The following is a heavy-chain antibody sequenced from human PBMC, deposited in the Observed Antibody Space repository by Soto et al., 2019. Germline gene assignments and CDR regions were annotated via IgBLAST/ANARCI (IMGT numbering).Heavy chain of an antibody. J-gene: IGHJ6*02. Sequence: QVQLVQSGAEVKKPGSSVKVSCKASGGTFSSYTISWVRQAPGQGLEWMGRIIPILGIANYAQKFQGRVTITADKSTSTAYMELSSLRSEDTAVYYCARDQAAAVDYYYGMDVWAKGPRSPSP. V-gene: IGHV1-69*08. CDR2: IIPILGIA. CDR1: GGTFSSYT. D-gene: IGHD6-13*01. CDR3: ARDQAAAVDYYYGMDV.